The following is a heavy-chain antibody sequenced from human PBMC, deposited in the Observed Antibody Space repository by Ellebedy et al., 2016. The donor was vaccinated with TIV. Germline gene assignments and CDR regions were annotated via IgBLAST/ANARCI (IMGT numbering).Heavy chain of an antibody. CDR3: ARDLDKSSGWYGGAAY. CDR1: GFTFSIYG. Sequence: GESLKISCAASGFTFSIYGMHWVRQAPGKGLEWVGIIWHDGSHSYYADSVKGRFTVSRDNSMTTVYLEMNSLRAEDTALYYCARDLDKSSGWYGGAAYWGQGTQVTVSS. D-gene: IGHD6-19*01. V-gene: IGHV3-33*01. J-gene: IGHJ4*02. CDR2: IWHDGSHS.